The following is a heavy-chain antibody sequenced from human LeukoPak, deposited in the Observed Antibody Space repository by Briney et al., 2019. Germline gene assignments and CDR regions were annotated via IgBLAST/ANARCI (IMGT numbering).Heavy chain of an antibody. CDR3: VRGSSGTAVRGVSWAWFDP. CDR1: GFTFSNYW. Sequence: HSGGSLRLSCVASGFTFSNYWMSWVRQAPGKGLEWVANIKQGGSGKYFVDSVKGRFTISRDNVKNSLYLRMNSLRAEDTAVYYCVRGSSGTAVRGVSWAWFDPWGQGTLVTVSS. J-gene: IGHJ5*02. CDR2: IKQGGSGK. V-gene: IGHV3-7*05. D-gene: IGHD3-10*01.